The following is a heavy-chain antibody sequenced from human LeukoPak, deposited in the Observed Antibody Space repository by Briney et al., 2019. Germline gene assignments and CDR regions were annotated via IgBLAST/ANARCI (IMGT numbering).Heavy chain of an antibody. D-gene: IGHD2-2*01. CDR1: GFTFSSYS. J-gene: IGHJ3*02. Sequence: PGGSLRLSCAASGFTFSSYSMNWVRQAPGKGLEWVSSISSSSSYIYYAASVKGRFTISRDNAKNSLYLQMNSLRAEDTAVYYCARELGVVPAAIRESGVAFDIWGEGTMVAVSS. V-gene: IGHV3-21*01. CDR3: ARELGVVPAAIRESGVAFDI. CDR2: ISSSSSYI.